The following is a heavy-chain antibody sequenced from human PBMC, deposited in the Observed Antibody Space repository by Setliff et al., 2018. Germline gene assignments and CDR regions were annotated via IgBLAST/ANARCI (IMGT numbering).Heavy chain of an antibody. J-gene: IGHJ4*02. Sequence: GGSLRLSCAASGFTFSNAWMSWVRQAPGKGLEWVGRIKSKVDCGTTDYAAPVKGRCTISRDDSRNTLYLQMNSLKTEDTAVYYCTTGSVCVGDCYSGRLNYWGQGTLVTVSS. V-gene: IGHV3-15*01. CDR2: IKSKVDCGTT. CDR1: GFTFSNAW. CDR3: TTGSVCVGDCYSGRLNY. D-gene: IGHD2-21*02.